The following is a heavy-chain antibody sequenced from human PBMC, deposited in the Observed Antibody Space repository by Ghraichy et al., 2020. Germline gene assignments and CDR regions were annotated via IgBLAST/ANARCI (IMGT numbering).Heavy chain of an antibody. CDR3: AKDLARRGSTMED. V-gene: IGHV3-30*02. D-gene: IGHD6-6*01. CDR1: GLTFSTSG. J-gene: IGHJ4*02. CDR2: IRFDGSNT. Sequence: GGSLRLSCAASGLTFSTSGMHWVRQSPGKGLEWVAFIRFDGSNTYYADPVKGRFTISRDNSKNMLFLQMSSLRPDDTAVYFCAKDLARRGSTMEDWGQGTLVTVSS.